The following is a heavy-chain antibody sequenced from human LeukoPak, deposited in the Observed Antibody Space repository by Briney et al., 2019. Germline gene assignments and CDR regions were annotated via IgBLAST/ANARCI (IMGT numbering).Heavy chain of an antibody. CDR1: GFTFSSYS. CDR2: ISSSSSYI. CDR3: AKEQQLVQGNWFDP. Sequence: GGSLRLSCAASGFTFSSYSMNWVRQAPGKGLEWVSSISSSSSYIYYADSVKGRFTISRDNAKNSLYLQMNSLRAEDTAVYYCAKEQQLVQGNWFDPWGQGPLVTVSS. V-gene: IGHV3-21*01. J-gene: IGHJ5*02. D-gene: IGHD6-13*01.